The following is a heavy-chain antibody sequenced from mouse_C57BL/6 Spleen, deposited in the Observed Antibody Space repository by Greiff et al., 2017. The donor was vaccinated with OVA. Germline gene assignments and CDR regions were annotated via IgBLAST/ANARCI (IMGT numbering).Heavy chain of an antibody. CDR3: VREGDYGNSFAY. J-gene: IGHJ3*01. D-gene: IGHD2-1*01. V-gene: IGHV10-1*01. CDR1: GFSFNTYA. CDR2: IRSKSNNYAT. Sequence: EVQLVESGGGLVQPKGSLKLSCAASGFSFNTYAMNWVRQAPGKGLEWVARIRSKSNNYATYYADSVKDRFTISRDDSESMLYLQMNNLKTEDTAMYYGVREGDYGNSFAYWGQGTLVTVSA.